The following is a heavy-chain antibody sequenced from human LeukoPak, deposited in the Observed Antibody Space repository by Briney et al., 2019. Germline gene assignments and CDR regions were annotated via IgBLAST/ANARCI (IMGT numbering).Heavy chain of an antibody. Sequence: GGSLRLSCAASGFTFSSYAMSWVRQAPGKGLEWVSAISGSGGSTYYADSVKGRFTISRDNSKNTLYLQMNSLRAEDTAVYYCAKGQNVVVPAVPWSFDIWGQGTMVTVSS. CDR1: GFTFSSYA. D-gene: IGHD2-2*01. J-gene: IGHJ3*02. CDR2: ISGSGGST. CDR3: AKGQNVVVPAVPWSFDI. V-gene: IGHV3-23*01.